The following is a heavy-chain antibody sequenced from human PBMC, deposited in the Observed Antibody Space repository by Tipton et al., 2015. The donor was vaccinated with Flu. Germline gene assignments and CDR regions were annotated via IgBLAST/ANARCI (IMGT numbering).Heavy chain of an antibody. CDR2: IYTSGST. V-gene: IGHV4-61*09. Sequence: TLSLTCNVSGGSITSGDYSWSWIRQPPGMGLEWIGQIYTSGSTKYNPSLKSRVTMSLDTSKNQFSLKMSSVTAADTAMYYCARDYGDLNWFDPWGQGTLVTVSS. D-gene: IGHD4-17*01. J-gene: IGHJ5*02. CDR1: GGSITSGDYS. CDR3: ARDYGDLNWFDP.